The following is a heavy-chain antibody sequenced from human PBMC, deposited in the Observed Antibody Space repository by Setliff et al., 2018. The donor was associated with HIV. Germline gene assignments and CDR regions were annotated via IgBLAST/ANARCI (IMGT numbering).Heavy chain of an antibody. CDR1: GGSISSTNHY. D-gene: IGHD3-22*01. Sequence: PSETLSLTCTVSGGSISSTNHYWGWIRQPPGKGLEWIGYIYTSGNPFYNPSLRSRVTISLDTSKNQFSLKLSSVTAADTAVYYCARGGVYYYDSSGWSMDYWGQGTLVTVSS. V-gene: IGHV4-31*03. J-gene: IGHJ4*02. CDR3: ARGGVYYYDSSGWSMDY. CDR2: IYTSGNP.